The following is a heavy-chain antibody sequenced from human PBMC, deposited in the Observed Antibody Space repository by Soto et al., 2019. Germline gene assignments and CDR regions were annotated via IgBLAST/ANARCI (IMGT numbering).Heavy chain of an antibody. V-gene: IGHV3-74*01. Sequence: GGSLRLSCAASSFTFSTYWMHWVRQAPGKGLVWVSRINSDGTGTSYADSVKGRITISRDNAKNTLYLQMNSLRSEDTAVYYCAGDSSGYSYDAFDIWGQGTMVTVSS. CDR3: AGDSSGYSYDAFDI. D-gene: IGHD3-22*01. CDR2: INSDGTGT. CDR1: SFTFSTYW. J-gene: IGHJ3*02.